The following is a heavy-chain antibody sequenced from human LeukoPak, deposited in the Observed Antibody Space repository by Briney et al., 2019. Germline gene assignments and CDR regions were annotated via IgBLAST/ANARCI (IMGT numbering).Heavy chain of an antibody. CDR1: GFTLSSYE. V-gene: IGHV3-23*01. D-gene: IGHD1-14*01. J-gene: IGHJ4*02. CDR3: ARERPGSRVFDY. Sequence: GESLRLSCTASGFTLSSYEMSWIRQAPGKGLEWVSSIDYSGGSTHYADSVMGRFTISRDNSKNTLYLQLNSLSADDTAVYYCARERPGSRVFDYWGQGTLVTVSS. CDR2: IDYSGGST.